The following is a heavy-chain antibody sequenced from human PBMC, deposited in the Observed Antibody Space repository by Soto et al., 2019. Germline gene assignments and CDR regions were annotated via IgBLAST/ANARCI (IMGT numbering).Heavy chain of an antibody. Sequence: SETLSLTCTVSGGSISSSSYYWGWIRQPPGKGLEWIGSIYYSGSTYYNPSLKSRVTISVDTSKNQFSLKLSSVTAADTAVYYCERLGRYSNYIDYWGQGTLVSVSS. J-gene: IGHJ4*02. CDR1: GGSISSSSYY. D-gene: IGHD4-4*01. CDR3: ERLGRYSNYIDY. V-gene: IGHV4-39*01. CDR2: IYYSGST.